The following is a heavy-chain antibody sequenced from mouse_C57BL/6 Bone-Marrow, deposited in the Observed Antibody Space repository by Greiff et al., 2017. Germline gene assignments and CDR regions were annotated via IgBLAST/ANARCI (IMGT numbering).Heavy chain of an antibody. CDR2: IYPRDGST. CDR3: ARLEFDGSSGDWYFDV. Sequence: VKLVESGPELVKPGASVKLSCKASGYTFTSYDINWVKQRPGQGLEWIGWIYPRDGSTKYNEKLKGKATLTVDTSSSTAYMELHSLTSEDSAVYFCARLEFDGSSGDWYFDVWGTGTTVTVSS. V-gene: IGHV1-85*01. CDR1: GYTFTSYD. D-gene: IGHD1-1*01. J-gene: IGHJ1*03.